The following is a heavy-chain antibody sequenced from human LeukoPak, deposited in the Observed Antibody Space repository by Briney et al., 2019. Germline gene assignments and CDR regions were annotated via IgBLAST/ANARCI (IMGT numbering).Heavy chain of an antibody. CDR2: IRASGGAT. J-gene: IGHJ6*03. CDR1: GFTFKKYD. Sequence: GGSLRLSCAASGFTFKKYDVTWVRQAPGKGLEWVSGIRASGGATYYADSVKGRFNISRDNSENTLYLLMNSLRGEDTAIYYCARDHLLDWYYYYMDVWGKGTTVTVSS. CDR3: ARDHLLDWYYYYMDV. D-gene: IGHD3-9*01. V-gene: IGHV3-23*01.